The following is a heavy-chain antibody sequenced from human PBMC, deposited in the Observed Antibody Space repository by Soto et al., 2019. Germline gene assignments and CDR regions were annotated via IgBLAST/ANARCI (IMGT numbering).Heavy chain of an antibody. J-gene: IGHJ4*02. CDR2: INPNSGGT. CDR1: GYTFTGYY. Sequence: ASVKVSCKASGYTFTGYYMHWVRLAPGQGLEWMGWINPNSGGTNYAQKFQGWVTMTRDTSISTAYMELSRLRSDDTAVYYCARVTVGYSGYDWTFDYWGQGTLVTVS. CDR3: ARVTVGYSGYDWTFDY. V-gene: IGHV1-2*04. D-gene: IGHD5-12*01.